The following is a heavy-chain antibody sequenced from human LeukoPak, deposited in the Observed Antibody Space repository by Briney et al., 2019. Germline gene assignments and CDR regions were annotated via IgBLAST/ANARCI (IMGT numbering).Heavy chain of an antibody. V-gene: IGHV4-4*07. CDR1: GGSISSYY. D-gene: IGHD3-22*01. CDR2: IYTSGST. CDR3: ARGRHYDSSGYYHSPYYFDY. J-gene: IGHJ4*02. Sequence: PSETLSLTCAVSGGSISSYYWSWIRQPAGKGLEWIGRIYTSGSTNYNPSLKSRVTMSVDTSKNQSSLKLSSVTAADTAVYYCARGRHYDSSGYYHSPYYFDYWGQGTLVTVSS.